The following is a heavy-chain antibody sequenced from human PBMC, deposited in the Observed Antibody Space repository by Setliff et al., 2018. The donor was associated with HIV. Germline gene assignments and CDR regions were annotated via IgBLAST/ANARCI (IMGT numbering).Heavy chain of an antibody. CDR2: ISQSGSA. CDR1: GGSFSGYY. V-gene: IGHV4-34*01. J-gene: IGHJ5*02. D-gene: IGHD6-13*01. CDR3: ASLRRSNLFPWFGP. Sequence: SETLSLTCAVYGGSFSGYYWSWLRQFPGKGLEWIGEISQSGSAIYHPSLKSRVSMSVDTSKNQFSLKLKSVTAADTAMYYCASLRRSNLFPWFGPWGQGTLVTVSS.